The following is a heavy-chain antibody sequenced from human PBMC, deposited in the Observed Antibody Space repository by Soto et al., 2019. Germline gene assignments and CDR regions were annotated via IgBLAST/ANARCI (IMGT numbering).Heavy chain of an antibody. CDR2: IIPLFGTT. CDR1: GGYFNNRQTLNSYP. J-gene: IGHJ6*02. V-gene: IGHV1-69*06. D-gene: IGHD3-16*01. Sequence: QVQVVQSGAEVKRPGSSVNVSCKASGGYFNNRQTLNSYPISWVRQAPGQGLEWMGGIIPLFGTTNYAQRFQGRVTITADKSTSTTYLVLNNVTSDDTAVYYCAKSWGGEIDYYYYAMDVWGQGTTVTVSS. CDR3: AKSWGGEIDYYYYAMDV.